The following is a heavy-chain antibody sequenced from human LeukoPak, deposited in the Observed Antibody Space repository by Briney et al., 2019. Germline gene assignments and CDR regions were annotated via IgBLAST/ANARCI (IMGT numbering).Heavy chain of an antibody. CDR3: AGVNGPWKQLWLRGGGYFDY. J-gene: IGHJ4*02. Sequence: PGGSLRLSCAASGFTFSSYWMSWVRQAPGKGLEWVANIKQDGSEKYYVDSVKGRFTISRDNAKNSLYLQMNSLRAEDTAVYYCAGVNGPWKQLWLRGGGYFDYWGQGTLVTVSS. D-gene: IGHD5-18*01. CDR2: IKQDGSEK. CDR1: GFTFSSYW. V-gene: IGHV3-7*03.